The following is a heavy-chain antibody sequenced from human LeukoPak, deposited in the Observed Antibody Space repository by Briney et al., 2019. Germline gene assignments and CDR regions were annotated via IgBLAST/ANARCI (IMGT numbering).Heavy chain of an antibody. V-gene: IGHV1-69*05. CDR2: IIPIFGTA. CDR3: ARGGRQWELLIYMDV. D-gene: IGHD1-26*01. CDR1: GGTFSSYA. Sequence: GASVKVSCKASGGTFSSYAISWVRQAPGQGLEWMGGIIPIFGTANYAQKFQGRVTITTDESTSTAYMELSSLRSEDTAVYYCARGGRQWELLIYMDVWGKGTTVTVSS. J-gene: IGHJ6*03.